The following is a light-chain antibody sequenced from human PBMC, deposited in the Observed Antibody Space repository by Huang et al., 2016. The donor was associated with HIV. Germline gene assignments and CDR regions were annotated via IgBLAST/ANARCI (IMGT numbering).Light chain of an antibody. Sequence: DIQMTQSPSTLSASVGDTVTITCRASQSIGSWLAWYQQKPGRAPKLLIYQASNLESGVPPRFSGSGSGTEFTLTISSLQPDDFATYYCQQYNSYSTFGQGTKLEIK. V-gene: IGKV1-5*03. CDR3: QQYNSYST. CDR2: QAS. J-gene: IGKJ2*01. CDR1: QSIGSW.